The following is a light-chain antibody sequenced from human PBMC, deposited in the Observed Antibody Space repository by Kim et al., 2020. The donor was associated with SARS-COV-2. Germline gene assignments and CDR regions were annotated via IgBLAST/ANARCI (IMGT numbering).Light chain of an antibody. CDR2: GAS. CDR3: QQYNNLYT. V-gene: IGKV3-15*01. Sequence: LSVSPGERVTLSCRASQNIGYNLAWYQQKPGQAPRLLIHGASTRATGIPARFSGSGSGTEFTLTINSLQSEDFAVYHCQQYNNLYTFGQGTKLEI. J-gene: IGKJ2*01. CDR1: QNIGYN.